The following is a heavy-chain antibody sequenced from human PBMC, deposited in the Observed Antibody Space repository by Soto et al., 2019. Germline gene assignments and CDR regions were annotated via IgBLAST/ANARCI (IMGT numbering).Heavy chain of an antibody. CDR2: IGTAGDT. CDR3: ARGRYCRGGSCYYYYYGMDV. D-gene: IGHD2-15*01. J-gene: IGHJ6*04. Sequence: PGGSLRLSCAASGFTFSSYDMHWVRQATGKGLEWVSAIGTAGDTYYPGSVKGRFTISRENAKNSLYLQMNSLRAEDTAVYYCARGRYCRGGSCYYYYYGMDVWGKGTTVTVSS. CDR1: GFTFSSYD. V-gene: IGHV3-13*01.